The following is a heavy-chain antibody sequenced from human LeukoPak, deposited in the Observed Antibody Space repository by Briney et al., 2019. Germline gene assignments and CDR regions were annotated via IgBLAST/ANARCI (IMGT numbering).Heavy chain of an antibody. V-gene: IGHV1-69*06. J-gene: IGHJ4*02. Sequence: SVKVSCKASGGTFSSYAISWVRQAPGQGLEWTGGIIPIFGTANYAQKFQGRVTITADKSTSTAYMELSSLRSEDTAVYYCARGCSSTSCNGGFDYWGQGTLVTVSS. D-gene: IGHD2-2*01. CDR1: GGTFSSYA. CDR2: IIPIFGTA. CDR3: ARGCSSTSCNGGFDY.